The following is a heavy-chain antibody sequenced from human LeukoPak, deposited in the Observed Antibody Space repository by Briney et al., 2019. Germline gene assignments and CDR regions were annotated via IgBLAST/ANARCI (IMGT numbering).Heavy chain of an antibody. CDR2: ISSSGSTI. CDR3: ARKRYADY. CDR1: GFTFSSYE. D-gene: IGHD1-1*01. Sequence: GSLPLSCAASGFTFSSYEMNWVRQAPGKGLKWVSYISSSGSTIYYADSVKGRFTISRDNAKNSLYLQMNSLRAEYTAVYYCARKRYADYWGQGTLVTVSS. J-gene: IGHJ4*02. V-gene: IGHV3-48*03.